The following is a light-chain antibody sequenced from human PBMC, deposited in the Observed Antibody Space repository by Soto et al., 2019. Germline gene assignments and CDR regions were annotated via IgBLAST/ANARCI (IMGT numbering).Light chain of an antibody. Sequence: SYELTQPPSVSVAPGQTATITCGGNNIGSKSVHWYQQRPGQAPLLVVYDDSDRPSGIPERFSCSNSGVTATLPISRVAAGDEDDYYCQVWDTTNPVIFGGGTKLTVL. CDR3: QVWDTTNPVI. J-gene: IGLJ2*01. V-gene: IGLV3-21*02. CDR2: DDS. CDR1: NIGSKS.